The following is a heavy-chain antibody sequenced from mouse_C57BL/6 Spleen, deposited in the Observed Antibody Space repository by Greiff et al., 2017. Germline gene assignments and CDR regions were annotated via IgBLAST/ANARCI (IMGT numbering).Heavy chain of an antibody. Sequence: VQLQESGAELVKPGASVKISCKASGYAFSSYWMNWVKQRPGKGLEWIGQIYPGDGDTNYNGKFKGKATLTADKSSSTAYMQLSSLTSEDSAVYFCARDYGSYWYFDVWGTGTTVTVSS. D-gene: IGHD1-1*01. CDR2: IYPGDGDT. CDR1: GYAFSSYW. CDR3: ARDYGSYWYFDV. J-gene: IGHJ1*03. V-gene: IGHV1-80*01.